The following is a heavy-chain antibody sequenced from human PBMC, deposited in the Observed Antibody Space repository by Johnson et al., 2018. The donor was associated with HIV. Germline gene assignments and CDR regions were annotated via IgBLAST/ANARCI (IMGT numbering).Heavy chain of an antibody. J-gene: IGHJ3*02. D-gene: IGHD3-22*01. CDR1: GFTFDDYA. CDR3: ARTQRVTMIVVSLGAFDI. CDR2: IRQDGGET. Sequence: EKLVESGGGLVQPGRSLRLSCAASGFTFDDYAMHWVRQAPGKGLQWVANIRQDGGETDYVDSVKGRFTISRDNAKNSLYLQMNNLRDEDTAVYYCARTQRVTMIVVSLGAFDIWGQGTMVTVSS. V-gene: IGHV3-7*01.